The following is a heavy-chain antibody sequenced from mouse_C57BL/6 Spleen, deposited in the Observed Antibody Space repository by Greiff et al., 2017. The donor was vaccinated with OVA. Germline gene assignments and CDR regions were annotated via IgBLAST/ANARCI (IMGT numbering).Heavy chain of an antibody. J-gene: IGHJ4*01. CDR2: IDPSDSYT. V-gene: IGHV1-69*01. D-gene: IGHD2-3*01. CDR1: GYTFTSYW. CDR3: ARRGGYYPHYYAMDY. Sequence: VKLQQSGAELVMPGASVKLSCKASGYTFTSYWMHWVKQRPGQGLEWIGEIDPSDSYTNYNQKFKGKSTLTVDKSSSTAYMQLSSLTSEDSAVYYCARRGGYYPHYYAMDYWGQGTSVTVSS.